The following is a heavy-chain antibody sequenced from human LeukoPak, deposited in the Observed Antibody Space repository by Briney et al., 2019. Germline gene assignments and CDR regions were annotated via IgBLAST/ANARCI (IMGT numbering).Heavy chain of an antibody. J-gene: IGHJ5*02. V-gene: IGHV4-61*02. Sequence: PSETLSLTCTVSGGSISSGSYYWSWIRQPAGKGLEWIGRIYTSGSTNYNPSLKSRVTISVDTSKNQFSLKLSSVTAADTAVYYCARGLVVPAADKLNGNWFDPWGQGTLVTVSS. CDR2: IYTSGST. CDR1: GGSISSGSYY. D-gene: IGHD2-2*01. CDR3: ARGLVVPAADKLNGNWFDP.